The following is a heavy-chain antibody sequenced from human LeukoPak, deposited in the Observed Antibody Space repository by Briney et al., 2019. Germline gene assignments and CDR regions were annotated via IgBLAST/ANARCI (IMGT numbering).Heavy chain of an antibody. D-gene: IGHD2-15*01. CDR3: ARDNGGSDFDY. V-gene: IGHV4-34*01. CDR2: IYYSGST. J-gene: IGHJ4*02. CDR1: GGSFSGYY. Sequence: SETLSLTCAVYGGSFSGYYWSWIRQPPGKGLEWIGSIYYSGSTYYNPSLKSRVTISVDTSKNQFSLKLSSVTAADTAVYYCARDNGGSDFDYWGQGTLVTVSS.